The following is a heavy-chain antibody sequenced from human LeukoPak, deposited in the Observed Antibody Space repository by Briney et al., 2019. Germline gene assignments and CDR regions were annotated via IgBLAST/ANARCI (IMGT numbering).Heavy chain of an antibody. CDR2: IKKDGSEK. CDR3: ARDAWGVDY. CDR1: GFTFNYYW. V-gene: IGHV3-7*01. Sequence: GSLRLSCAASGFTFNYYWMSWARQAPGKGLEWVANIKKDGSEKYYVDSVKGRFTISRDNAQNSLFLQMNSLRAEDTAVYYCARDAWGVDYWGQGTLVTVSS. J-gene: IGHJ4*02. D-gene: IGHD7-27*01.